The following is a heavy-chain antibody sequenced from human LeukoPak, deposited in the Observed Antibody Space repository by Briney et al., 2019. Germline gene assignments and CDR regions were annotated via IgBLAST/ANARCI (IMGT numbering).Heavy chain of an antibody. J-gene: IGHJ4*02. D-gene: IGHD5-24*01. CDR2: ISGSGSGGST. V-gene: IGHV3-23*01. CDR1: GFTFSSYA. CDR3: AKSGYNRFDY. Sequence: GGSLRLSCAASGFTFSSYAMSWIRQAPGKGLEWVSSISGSGSGGSTYYADSVKGRFTISRDNSKNTLYLQMNSLRAEDTAVYYCAKSGYNRFDYWGQGTLVTVSS.